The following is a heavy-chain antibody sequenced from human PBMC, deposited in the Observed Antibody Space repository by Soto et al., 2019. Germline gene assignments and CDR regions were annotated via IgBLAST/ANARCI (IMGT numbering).Heavy chain of an antibody. J-gene: IGHJ6*02. CDR1: GGSFSGYY. D-gene: IGHD3-22*01. CDR3: AKGTYYYDSGGYHYYYGMDA. V-gene: IGHV4-34*01. CDR2: INHSGSA. Sequence: PSETLSLTCAVYGGSFSGYYWSWIRQPPGKGLEWIGEINHSGSANYSPSLKSRVTISVDTSKNQFSLKLSSVTAADTAVYYCAKGTYYYDSGGYHYYYGMDAWGHGTTVTVSS.